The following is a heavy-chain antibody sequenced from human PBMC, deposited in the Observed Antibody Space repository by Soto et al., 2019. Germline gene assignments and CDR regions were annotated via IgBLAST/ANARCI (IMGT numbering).Heavy chain of an antibody. CDR2: IKADGSKK. CDR1: GFTFGSSD. CDR3: ATSGGGH. Sequence: EVQLVESEAGLVQPGGSLRLSCAASGFTFGSSDMAWVRQAPGKGLEWVAVIKADGSKKYYVESVKGRFTISRDNTTNSLFLHISSLRDDDTAVYYCATSGGGHWGQGALVTVSS. V-gene: IGHV3-7*01. D-gene: IGHD1-26*01. J-gene: IGHJ4*02.